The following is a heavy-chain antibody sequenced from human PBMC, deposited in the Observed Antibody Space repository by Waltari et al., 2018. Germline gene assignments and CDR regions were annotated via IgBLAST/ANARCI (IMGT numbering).Heavy chain of an antibody. J-gene: IGHJ5*02. CDR1: GFTFSSYW. V-gene: IGHV3-7*01. D-gene: IGHD6-19*01. Sequence: EVQLVESGGGLVQPGGSLRLSCAASGFTFSSYWMSWVRQAPGKGLEWVANIKQDGSGKYYVDSVKGRFTISRDNAKNSLYLQMNSLRAEDTAVYYCARSVAVAGGNWFDPWGQGTLVTVSS. CDR2: IKQDGSGK. CDR3: ARSVAVAGGNWFDP.